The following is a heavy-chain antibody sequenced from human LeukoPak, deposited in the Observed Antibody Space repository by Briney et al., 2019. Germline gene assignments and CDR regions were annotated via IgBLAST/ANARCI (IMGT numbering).Heavy chain of an antibody. J-gene: IGHJ6*03. CDR3: ARDLGVLRPRYYYYMDV. Sequence: GAPVKVSCKTSGYTFTTYYMHWVRQAPGQGLEWMGWINPNSGGTNYAQKFQGRVTMTRDTSISTAYMELSRLRSDDTAVYYCARDLGVLRPRYYYYMDVWGKGTTVTVSS. CDR1: GYTFTTYY. V-gene: IGHV1-2*02. D-gene: IGHD2-8*01. CDR2: INPNSGGT.